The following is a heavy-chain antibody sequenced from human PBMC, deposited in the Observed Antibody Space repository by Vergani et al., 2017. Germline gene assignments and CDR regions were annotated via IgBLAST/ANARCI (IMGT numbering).Heavy chain of an antibody. V-gene: IGHV4-30-2*01. D-gene: IGHD2-2*01. CDR1: GGSISSGGYS. CDR2: IYHSGST. J-gene: IGHJ3*02. Sequence: QLQLQESGSGLVKPSQTLSLTCAVSGGSISSGGYSWSWIRQPPGKGLEWIGYIYHSGSTYYNPPLKSRVTISVDRSKNQFSLKLSSVTAADTAVYYCARVPPYYCSSTSCWDDAFDIWGQGTMVTVSS. CDR3: ARVPPYYCSSTSCWDDAFDI.